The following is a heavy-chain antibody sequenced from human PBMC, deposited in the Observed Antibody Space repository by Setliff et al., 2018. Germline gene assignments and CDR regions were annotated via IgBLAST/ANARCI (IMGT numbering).Heavy chain of an antibody. CDR2: FDPEDGET. J-gene: IGHJ4*02. V-gene: IGHV1-24*01. CDR1: GYTLTELS. CDR3: ATPAGFLEWLWPYHY. Sequence: GASVKVSCKVYGYTLTELSMHWVRQAPGKGLEWMGGFDPEDGETIYAQKFQGRVTMTEDTSTDTAYMELSSLRSEDTAVYYCATPAGFLEWLWPYHYWGQGTLVTVSS. D-gene: IGHD3-3*01.